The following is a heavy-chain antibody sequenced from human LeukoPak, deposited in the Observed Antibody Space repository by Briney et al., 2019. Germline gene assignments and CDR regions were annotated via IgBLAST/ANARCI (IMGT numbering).Heavy chain of an antibody. D-gene: IGHD3-22*01. V-gene: IGHV4-59*08. CDR3: ARHGPTYYYDSSGYYYDNWFDP. CDR2: IYYSGST. J-gene: IGHJ5*02. CDR1: GGSISSYY. Sequence: SETLSLTCTVSGGSISSYYWSWIRQPPGKGLEWIGYIYYSGSTNYNPSLKSRVTISVDTSKNQFSLKPSSVTAADTAVYYCARHGPTYYYDSSGYYYDNWFDPWGQGTLVTVSS.